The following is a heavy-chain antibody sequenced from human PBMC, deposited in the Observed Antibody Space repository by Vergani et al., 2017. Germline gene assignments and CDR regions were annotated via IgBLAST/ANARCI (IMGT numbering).Heavy chain of an antibody. V-gene: IGHV3-33*01. CDR3: ARDMFRGVIPRGFDY. D-gene: IGHD3-10*01. J-gene: IGHJ4*02. Sequence: QVQLVESGGGVVQPGRSLRLSCAASGFTFSSYGMHWVRQAPGKGLEWVAVIWYDGSNKYYADSVKGRFTISRDNSKNTLYLQMNSLRAEDTAVYYCARDMFRGVIPRGFDYWGQGTLVTVSS. CDR1: GFTFSSYG. CDR2: IWYDGSNK.